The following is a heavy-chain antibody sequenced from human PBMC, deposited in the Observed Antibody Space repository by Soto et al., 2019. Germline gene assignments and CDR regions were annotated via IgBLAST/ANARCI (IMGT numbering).Heavy chain of an antibody. J-gene: IGHJ6*02. CDR3: ARELYSGYFDPSGLDV. D-gene: IGHD3-9*01. CDR1: GFTFSGYS. CDR2: ISTRSSSI. V-gene: IGHV3-48*02. Sequence: GSLRLSCAASGFTFSGYSMDWVRQAPGKGLEWVSFISTRSSSIYYADSVKGRFTISRDDAKNTLFLQMNSLRDEDTAVYYCARELYSGYFDPSGLDVWGQGTSVTVSS.